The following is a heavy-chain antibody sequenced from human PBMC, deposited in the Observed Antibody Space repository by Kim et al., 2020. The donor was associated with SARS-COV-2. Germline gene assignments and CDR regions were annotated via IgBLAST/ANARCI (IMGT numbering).Heavy chain of an antibody. Sequence: ASVKVSCKASGYTFTSSYIQWVRQAPGQGLEWMGVINPSGGSTPYAQKLQGRVIMTRDTSTGTVYMELSSLRSEDTALYYCARGTWGGGGSGYGSGKYNRYEPWGQGSLVTVSS. CDR3: ARGTWGGGGSGYGSGKYNRYEP. J-gene: IGHJ5*02. V-gene: IGHV1-46*03. CDR2: INPSGGST. D-gene: IGHD3-10*01. CDR1: GYTFTSSY.